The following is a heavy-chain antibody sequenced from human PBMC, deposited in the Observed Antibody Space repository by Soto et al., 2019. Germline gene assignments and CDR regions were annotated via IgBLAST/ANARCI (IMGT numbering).Heavy chain of an antibody. V-gene: IGHV4-4*02. CDR1: GGSISSSNW. Sequence: SETLSLSCAVSGGSISSSNWWSWVRQPPGKGLEWIGEIYHSGSTNYNPSLKSRVTISVDKSKNQFSLKLSSVTAADTVVYYCARARRAGSDNWFDPWGQGTLVTAPQ. CDR3: ARARRAGSDNWFDP. CDR2: IYHSGST. J-gene: IGHJ5*02.